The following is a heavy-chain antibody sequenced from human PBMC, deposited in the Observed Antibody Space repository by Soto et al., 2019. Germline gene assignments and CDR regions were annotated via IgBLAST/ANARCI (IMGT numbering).Heavy chain of an antibody. CDR2: ISSDGSST. D-gene: IGHD1-1*01. J-gene: IGHJ4*02. V-gene: IGHV3-74*01. CDR1: GFTFSSSW. CDR3: TNYHWNDSGY. Sequence: GSLRLSCAASGFTFSSSWMHWVRQTPEKGLVWVSRISSDGSSTDYADSVKGRFTISRDNTKNTLYLQMNSLRVEDTAMYYCTNYHWNDSGYWGQGTLVPVSS.